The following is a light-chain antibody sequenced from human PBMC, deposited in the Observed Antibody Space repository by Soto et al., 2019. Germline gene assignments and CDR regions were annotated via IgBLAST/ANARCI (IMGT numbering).Light chain of an antibody. CDR1: QSVSSSH. Sequence: IVLTQSPGTLSLSPGERATLSCRTSQSVSSSHLAWYQQKPGQALRLLMYGTSNRATGIPDRFSGRGSGTEFTLTISRLEAEDFALYYCQQYESAPWAFGQGTKLDLK. J-gene: IGKJ2*01. CDR2: GTS. V-gene: IGKV3-20*01. CDR3: QQYESAPWA.